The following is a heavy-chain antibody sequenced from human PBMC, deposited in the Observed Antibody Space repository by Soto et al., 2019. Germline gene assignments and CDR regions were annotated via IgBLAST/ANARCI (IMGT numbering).Heavy chain of an antibody. J-gene: IGHJ3*02. CDR3: AKETYYYDSSGYYSAFDI. V-gene: IGHV3-48*02. CDR2: ISSSSSGA. Sequence: PGGSLRLSCAASGFTFSAYTMHWVRQAPGKGLEWVSCISSSSSGAYYADSLKGRFTISRDNAKHSLYLQMNSLRDEDTAMYYCAKETYYYDSSGYYSAFDIWGQGTMVTVSS. CDR1: GFTFSAYT. D-gene: IGHD3-22*01.